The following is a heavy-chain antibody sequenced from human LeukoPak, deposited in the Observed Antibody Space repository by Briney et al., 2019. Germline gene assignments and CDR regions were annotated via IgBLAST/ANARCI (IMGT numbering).Heavy chain of an antibody. Sequence: GGSLRLSCAASGFTFSSYWMTWVRQAPGKGLEWVANIKQDGSEKYSVDSLKGRFIISRDNAKKLLYLQMNSLRVEDTAVYYCARVGPPYYYYYMDVWGKGTTVTVSS. V-gene: IGHV3-7*01. CDR1: GFTFSSYW. CDR2: IKQDGSEK. CDR3: ARVGPPYYYYYMDV. J-gene: IGHJ6*03.